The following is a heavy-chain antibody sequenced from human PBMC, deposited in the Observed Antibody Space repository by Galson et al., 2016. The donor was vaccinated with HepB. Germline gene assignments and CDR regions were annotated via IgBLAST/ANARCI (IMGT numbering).Heavy chain of an antibody. V-gene: IGHV3-9*01. J-gene: IGHJ4*02. D-gene: IGHD2/OR15-2a*01. Sequence: SLRLSCAASGFTFDDYAMHWVRQAPGKGLEWVSGINWDSTGIDYADSVKGRFTISRDNAKHSLYLQMNSLRTEDTALYYCAKGITTEASGLNYWGPGTLVTVSS. CDR1: GFTFDDYA. CDR2: INWDSTGI. CDR3: AKGITTEASGLNY.